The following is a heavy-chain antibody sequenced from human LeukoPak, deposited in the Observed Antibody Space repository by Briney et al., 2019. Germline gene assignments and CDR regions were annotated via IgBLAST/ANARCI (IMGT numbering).Heavy chain of an antibody. J-gene: IGHJ1*01. CDR2: IIPIFGTA. CDR3: ARSGVTGYDSSGYYPSKYFQH. V-gene: IGHV1-69*01. D-gene: IGHD3-22*01. Sequence: GASVKVSCKASGGTFISYAISWVRQAPGQGLEWMGGIIPIFGTANSAQKFQGRVTITADESTSTAYMELSSLRSEDTAVYYCARSGVTGYDSSGYYPSKYFQHWGQGTLVTVSS. CDR1: GGTFISYA.